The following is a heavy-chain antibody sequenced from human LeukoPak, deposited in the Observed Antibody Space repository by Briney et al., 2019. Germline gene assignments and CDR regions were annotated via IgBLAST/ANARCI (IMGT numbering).Heavy chain of an antibody. CDR2: IYYSGST. CDR3: APRPRGADAFDI. D-gene: IGHD3-10*01. Sequence: SETLSLTCTVSGGSISSSSYYWGWIRQLPGKGLEWIGSIYYSGSTYYNPSLKSRVTISVDTSKNQFSLKLSSVTAADTAVYYCAPRPRGADAFDIWGQGTMVTVSS. V-gene: IGHV4-39*01. CDR1: GGSISSSSYY. J-gene: IGHJ3*02.